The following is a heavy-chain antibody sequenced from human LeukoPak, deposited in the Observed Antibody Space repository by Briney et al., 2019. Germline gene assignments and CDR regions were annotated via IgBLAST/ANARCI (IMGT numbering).Heavy chain of an antibody. CDR1: GGSISSYY. V-gene: IGHV4-59*01. D-gene: IGHD4-17*01. J-gene: IGHJ4*02. Sequence: SETLSLTCTVSGGSISSYYWSWIRQPPGKGLEWIGYIYYSGSTNYNPSLKSRVTISVDTSKNQFSLKLSSVTAADTAVYYCARATWTTAGFDYWGQGTLVTVSS. CDR3: ARATWTTAGFDY. CDR2: IYYSGST.